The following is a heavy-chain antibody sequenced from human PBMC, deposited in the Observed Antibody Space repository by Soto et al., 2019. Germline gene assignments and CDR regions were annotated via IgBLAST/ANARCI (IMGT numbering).Heavy chain of an antibody. V-gene: IGHV1-2*02. CDR2: INPNSGGT. J-gene: IGHJ6*02. CDR1: GYTFTGYY. CDR3: AIGNCSGGSCYSGAQIYYYGMDV. Sequence: GASVKVSCKASGYTFTGYYMHWVRQAPGQGLEWMGWINPNSGGTNYAQKFQGRVTMTRDTSISTAYMELSRLRSDDTAVYYCAIGNCSGGSCYSGAQIYYYGMDVWGQGTTVTVSS. D-gene: IGHD2-15*01.